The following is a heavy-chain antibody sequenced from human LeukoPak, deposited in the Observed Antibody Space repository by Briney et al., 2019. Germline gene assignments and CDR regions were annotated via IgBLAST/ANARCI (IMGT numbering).Heavy chain of an antibody. CDR2: INHSGST. Sequence: PSETLSLTCAVYGGSFSGYYWSWIRQPPGKGLEWIGEINHSGSTNYNPSLKSRVTISVDTSKNQFSLKLSSVTAADTAVYYCARVVGYYFDYWGQGTLLTVSS. V-gene: IGHV4-34*01. CDR3: ARVVGYYFDY. D-gene: IGHD1-26*01. CDR1: GGSFSGYY. J-gene: IGHJ4*02.